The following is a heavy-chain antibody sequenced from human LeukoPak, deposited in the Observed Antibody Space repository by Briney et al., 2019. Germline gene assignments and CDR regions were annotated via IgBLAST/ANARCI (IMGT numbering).Heavy chain of an antibody. Sequence: PSETPSLTCAVYGGSFSGYYWSWIRQPPGKGLEWIGEINHSGSTNYNPSLKSRVTISVDTSKNQFSLKLSSVTAADTAVYYCAKQSPRRQTAERWGQGTLVTVSS. CDR2: INHSGST. D-gene: IGHD1/OR15-1a*01. CDR3: AKQSPRRQTAER. J-gene: IGHJ4*02. CDR1: GGSFSGYY. V-gene: IGHV4-34*01.